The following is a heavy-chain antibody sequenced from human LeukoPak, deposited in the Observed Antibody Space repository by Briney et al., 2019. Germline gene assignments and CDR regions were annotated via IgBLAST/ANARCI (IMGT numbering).Heavy chain of an antibody. Sequence: SVKVSCKASGGTFSSYAISWVRQAPGQGLEWMGGIIPIFGTANYAQKFQGRVTITADESTSTAYMELSSLRSEDTAVYCCARGPYSSSWYSGDYYYYYMDVWGKGTTVTVSS. CDR1: GGTFSSYA. J-gene: IGHJ6*03. D-gene: IGHD6-13*01. CDR3: ARGPYSSSWYSGDYYYYYMDV. V-gene: IGHV1-69*01. CDR2: IIPIFGTA.